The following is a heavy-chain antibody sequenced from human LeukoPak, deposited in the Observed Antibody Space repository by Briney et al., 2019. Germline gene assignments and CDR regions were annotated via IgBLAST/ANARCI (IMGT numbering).Heavy chain of an antibody. Sequence: GGSLRLSCAASGFTFNSYTMNWVRQAPGRGLEWVSSISSSSSYIYYADSVKGRFTISRDNAKNSLFLHMNSLRVEDTALYYCARDRVVVATTTPPYWYFDLWGRGTRVTVSS. CDR2: ISSSSSYI. V-gene: IGHV3-21*04. D-gene: IGHD2-15*01. CDR1: GFTFNSYT. CDR3: ARDRVVVATTTPPYWYFDL. J-gene: IGHJ2*01.